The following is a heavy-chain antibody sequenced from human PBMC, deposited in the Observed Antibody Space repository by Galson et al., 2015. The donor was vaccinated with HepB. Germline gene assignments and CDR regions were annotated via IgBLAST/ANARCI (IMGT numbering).Heavy chain of an antibody. J-gene: IGHJ4*02. D-gene: IGHD3-22*01. V-gene: IGHV3-21*01. CDR3: ARDQIEPYYYDSSSPPGY. CDR1: GFTFSSYS. Sequence: SLRLSCAASGFTFSSYSMNWVRQAPGKGLEWVSSISSSSSYIYYADSVKGRFTISRDNAKNSLYLQMNSLRAEDTAVYYCARDQIEPYYYDSSSPPGYWGQGTLVTVSS. CDR2: ISSSSSYI.